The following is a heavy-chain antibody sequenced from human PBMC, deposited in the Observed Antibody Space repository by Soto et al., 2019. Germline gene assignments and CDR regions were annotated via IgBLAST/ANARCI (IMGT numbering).Heavy chain of an antibody. CDR1: GFTFSSCA. CDR3: AKARTYYFDRSGYYFDY. V-gene: IGHV3-23*01. J-gene: IGHJ4*02. D-gene: IGHD3-22*01. Sequence: GSLRLSCAASGFTFSSCAMSWVRQAPGKGLEWVSPISGSGGSTYYADSVKGRFTISRDNSKNTLYLQMDSLRAEDTAVYYCAKARTYYFDRSGYYFDYWGQGTLVTVSS. CDR2: ISGSGGST.